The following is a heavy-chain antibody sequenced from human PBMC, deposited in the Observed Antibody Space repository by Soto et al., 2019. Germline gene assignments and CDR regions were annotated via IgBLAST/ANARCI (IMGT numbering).Heavy chain of an antibody. CDR1: GFTFSSYA. CDR3: AKDRGIDYYYYYYMDV. V-gene: IGHV3-23*01. J-gene: IGHJ6*03. D-gene: IGHD3-16*01. Sequence: EVQLLESGGGLVQPGGSLRLSCAASGFTFSSYAMSWVRQAPGKGLEWVSAISGSGGSTYYADSVKGRFTISRDNSKNTLYLQMNSLRAEDTAVYYCAKDRGIDYYYYYYMDVWGKGTTVTASS. CDR2: ISGSGGST.